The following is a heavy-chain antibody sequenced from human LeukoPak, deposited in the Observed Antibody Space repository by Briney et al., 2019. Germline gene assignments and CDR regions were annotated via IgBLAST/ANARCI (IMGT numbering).Heavy chain of an antibody. CDR3: ARGLRGYYYDSSGYRPYYFDY. D-gene: IGHD3-22*01. CDR1: GYTFTSYD. CDR2: MNPNSGNT. J-gene: IGHJ4*02. Sequence: ASVKVSCKASGYTFTSYDINWVRQATGQGLKWMGWMNPNSGNTGYAQKFQGRVTMTRNTSISTAYMELSSLRSEDTAVYYCARGLRGYYYDSSGYRPYYFDYWGQGTLVTVSS. V-gene: IGHV1-8*01.